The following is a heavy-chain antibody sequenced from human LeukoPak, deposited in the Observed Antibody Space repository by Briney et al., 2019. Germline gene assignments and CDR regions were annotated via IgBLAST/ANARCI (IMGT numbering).Heavy chain of an antibody. J-gene: IGHJ6*02. V-gene: IGHV3-53*01. CDR1: GFTVSSNY. D-gene: IGHD2-15*01. Sequence: GGSLRLSCAASGFTVSSNYMNWVRQAPGKGLEWVSVIYGGGNIYYADSVKGRFTISRDNSKNTLYLQMNSLRAEDTAVYYCAQPLTVVAATALSDYYYYGMDVWGQGTTVTVSS. CDR3: AQPLTVVAATALSDYYYYGMDV. CDR2: IYGGGNI.